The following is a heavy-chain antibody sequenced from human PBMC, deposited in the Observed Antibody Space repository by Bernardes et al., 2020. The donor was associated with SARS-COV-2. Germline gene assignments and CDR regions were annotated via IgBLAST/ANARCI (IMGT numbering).Heavy chain of an antibody. Sequence: SETLSLTCTVSGGSTSSYFWSWIRQPPGKGLEWIGHIYDSGSTDYSPSLKSRVTMSLDTSRNQISLKLSSVTAADTAVYYCATHLGTGWYFFDYWGQGTLVTVSS. V-gene: IGHV4-59*01. D-gene: IGHD6-19*01. CDR3: ATHLGTGWYFFDY. CDR2: IYDSGST. CDR1: GGSTSSYF. J-gene: IGHJ4*02.